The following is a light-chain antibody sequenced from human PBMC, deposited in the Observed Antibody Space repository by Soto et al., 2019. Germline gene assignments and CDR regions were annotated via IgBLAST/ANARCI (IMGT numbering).Light chain of an antibody. CDR1: TSDVGGYNY. CDR2: DVT. Sequence: QSGLTQPASVSGSPGQSITISCTGTTSDVGGYNYVSWYQQHPGKAPKLMIYDVTNRPSGVSDRFSGSKSGNTASLTISGLQAEDEADYYCGSYTSTSTLRVFGGGNKVTVL. V-gene: IGLV2-14*01. CDR3: GSYTSTSTLRV. J-gene: IGLJ3*02.